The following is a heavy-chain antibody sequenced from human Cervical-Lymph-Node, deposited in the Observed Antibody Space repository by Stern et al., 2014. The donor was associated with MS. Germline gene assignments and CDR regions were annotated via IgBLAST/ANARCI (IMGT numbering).Heavy chain of an antibody. D-gene: IGHD1-26*01. V-gene: IGHV1-69*18. CDR3: ARVVSGSYGFDY. Sequence: VQLVQSEAEVKKPGSSVKVSCKASGGAFSTYDITWVRQAPGQGLEWMGRIIPVFGTTNYAQKFQDRVTITADASTSTAYMELSSLRAEDTALYYCARVVSGSYGFDYWGQGTLVTVSS. CDR1: GGAFSTYD. J-gene: IGHJ4*02. CDR2: IIPVFGTT.